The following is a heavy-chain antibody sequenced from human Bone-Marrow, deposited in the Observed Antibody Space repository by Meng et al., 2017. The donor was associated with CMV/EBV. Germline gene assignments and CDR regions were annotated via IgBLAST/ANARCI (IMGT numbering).Heavy chain of an antibody. D-gene: IGHD2-2*01. Sequence: GGSLRLSCAASGFTFSSYSMNWVRQAPGKGLEWVSSISSSSSYIYYADSVKGRFTISRDNSKNTLYLQMNSLRAEDTAVYYCAKSPQARFIVVVPADKQQLREISVSKQGYWGQGTLVTVSS. CDR3: AKSPQARFIVVVPADKQQLREISVSKQGY. CDR1: GFTFSSYS. CDR2: ISSSSSYI. V-gene: IGHV3-21*01. J-gene: IGHJ4*02.